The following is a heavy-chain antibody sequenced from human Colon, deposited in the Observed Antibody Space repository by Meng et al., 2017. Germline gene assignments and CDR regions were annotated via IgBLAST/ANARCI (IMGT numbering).Heavy chain of an antibody. CDR1: GFTFSSYW. CDR2: INSDGSST. Sequence: GESLKISCAVSGFTFSSYWMHWVRQAPGKGLVWVSRINSDGSSTTYADSVKGRFTISRDNARNTLYLQMSSLRAEDTAVYYCARDKTSDYLASWGQGTLVTVSS. CDR3: ARDKTSDYLAS. J-gene: IGHJ4*02. D-gene: IGHD2-21*01. V-gene: IGHV3-74*01.